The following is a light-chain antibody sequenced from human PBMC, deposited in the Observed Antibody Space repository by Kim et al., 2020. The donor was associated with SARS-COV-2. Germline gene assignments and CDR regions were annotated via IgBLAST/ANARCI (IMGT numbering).Light chain of an antibody. V-gene: IGKV3-20*01. CDR2: GAS. J-gene: IGKJ5*01. Sequence: PGERATLSVRASQSVASNDLAWYQQKPGQAPRLLIYGASTRATGIPDRFSGSGSGTDFTLTINRLEPEDFAVYYCQQYGRSPPITFGQGTRLEIK. CDR1: QSVASND. CDR3: QQYGRSPPIT.